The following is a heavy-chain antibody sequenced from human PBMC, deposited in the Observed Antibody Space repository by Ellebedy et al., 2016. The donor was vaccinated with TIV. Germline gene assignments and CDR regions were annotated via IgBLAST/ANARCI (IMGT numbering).Heavy chain of an antibody. CDR3: ARGGYSGYDSSYYFDY. CDR1: GGTFSSYA. V-gene: IGHV1-69*13. Sequence: SVKVSCXASGGTFSSYAISWVRQAPGQGLEWMGGIIPIFGTANYTQKFQGRVTITADESTSTAYMELSSLRSEGTAVYYCARGGYSGYDSSYYFDYWGQGTLVTVSS. D-gene: IGHD5-12*01. J-gene: IGHJ4*02. CDR2: IIPIFGTA.